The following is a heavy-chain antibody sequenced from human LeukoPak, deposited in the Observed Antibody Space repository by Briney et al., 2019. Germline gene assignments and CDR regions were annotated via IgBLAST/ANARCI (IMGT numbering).Heavy chain of an antibody. CDR1: GYTFTSYA. V-gene: IGHV1-3*01. CDR3: ARVRISAHGGHFDY. CDR2: INAGNGNT. Sequence: ASVKVSCKASGYTFTSYAMHWVRQAPGQRLEWMGWINAGNGNTKYSQKFQGRVTITADESTSTAYMELSSLRSEDTAVYYCARVRISAHGGHFDYWGQGTLVTVSS. J-gene: IGHJ4*02. D-gene: IGHD5-24*01.